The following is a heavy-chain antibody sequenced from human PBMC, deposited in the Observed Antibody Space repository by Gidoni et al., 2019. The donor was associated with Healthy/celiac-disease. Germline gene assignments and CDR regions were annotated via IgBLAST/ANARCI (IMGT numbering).Heavy chain of an antibody. J-gene: IGHJ6*02. V-gene: IGHV3-33*08. D-gene: IGHD2-2*01. CDR2: IWYDVSNK. Sequence: QVQLVESGGGVVKPGRSLRLSCAASGFHLRSHGMHWVRQAQGKGLEWVAVIWYDVSNKYDASSVKGRFTISRDNSKNSLYLQMNSLRAEDTAVYYCAREPVVPAAPLDYYGMDVWGQGTTVTVSS. CDR3: AREPVVPAAPLDYYGMDV. CDR1: GFHLRSHG.